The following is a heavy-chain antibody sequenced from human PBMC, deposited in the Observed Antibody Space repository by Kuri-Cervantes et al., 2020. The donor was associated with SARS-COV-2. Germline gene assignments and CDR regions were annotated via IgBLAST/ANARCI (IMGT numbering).Heavy chain of an antibody. CDR1: GYTFTGYY. CDR3: ARAYLWSGYYTDYYMDV. CDR2: INPNSGNT. J-gene: IGHJ6*03. V-gene: IGHV1-8*03. Sequence: ASVKVSCKASGYTFTGYYMHWVRQAPGQGLEWMGWINPNSGNTGYAQKFQGRVTITRNTSISTAYMELSSLRSEDTAVYYCARAYLWSGYYTDYYMDVWGKGTTVTVSS. D-gene: IGHD3-3*01.